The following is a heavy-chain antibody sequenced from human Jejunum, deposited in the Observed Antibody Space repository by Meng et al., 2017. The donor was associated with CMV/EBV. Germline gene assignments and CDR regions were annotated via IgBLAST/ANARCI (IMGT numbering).Heavy chain of an antibody. CDR2: IRYDGTIQ. V-gene: IGHV3-30*02. CDR1: GFTFNNYG. Sequence: QVQLVESGXGVVQPGXSLRLACAASGFTFNNYGVQWVRQAPGKGLEWVAFIRYDGTIQYYADSVKGRFIISRDNSKNTVYLQMSSLRAEDTAVYYCAKDWGTYCTTTTCSYYFHDWDQGTLVTVSS. J-gene: IGHJ4*02. CDR3: AKDWGTYCTTTTCSYYFHD. D-gene: IGHD2-2*01.